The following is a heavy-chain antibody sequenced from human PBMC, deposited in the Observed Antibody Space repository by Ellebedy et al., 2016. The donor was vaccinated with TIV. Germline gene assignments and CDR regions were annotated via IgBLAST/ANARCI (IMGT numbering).Heavy chain of an antibody. J-gene: IGHJ4*02. CDR2: LNPIGGST. D-gene: IGHD6-13*01. CDR1: GYTFTSYS. Sequence: AASVKVSCKASGYTFTSYSMHWVRQAPGQGLEWMGILNPIGGSTSYAQKFQGRVTMTRDKSTSTVYMELSSLRSEDTAIYYCVRDRDYPGTDFWGQGTLVTVSS. CDR3: VRDRDYPGTDF. V-gene: IGHV1-46*01.